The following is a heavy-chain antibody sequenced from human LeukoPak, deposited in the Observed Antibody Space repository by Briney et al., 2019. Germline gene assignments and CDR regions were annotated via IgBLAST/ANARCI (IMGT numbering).Heavy chain of an antibody. CDR2: IVFGSGNT. J-gene: IGHJ3*02. Sequence: ASVKVSCKASGFTFTSSAMQWVRQARGQRREWGGWIVFGSGNTKHAQKFQEGVTITRDMSTSTAYMELSSLGSEDTAVYYCAADGAHDEDVMVRGVTSDAFDIWGQGTMVTVSS. V-gene: IGHV1-58*02. CDR1: GFTFTSSA. CDR3: AADGAHDEDVMVRGVTSDAFDI. D-gene: IGHD3-10*01.